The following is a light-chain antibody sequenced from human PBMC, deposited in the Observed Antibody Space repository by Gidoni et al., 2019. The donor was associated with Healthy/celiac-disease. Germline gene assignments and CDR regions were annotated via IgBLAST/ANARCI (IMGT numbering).Light chain of an antibody. CDR2: GNS. CDR3: QSYDSSLSGSNVV. CDR1: SSNIGAGYD. Sequence: QSVLTQPPSVSGAPGQRVTISCTGSSSNIGAGYDVPWYHQLPGTAPKLLIYGNSNRPSEVPDRFSGSKSGTSASLAITGLQAEDEADYYCQSYDSSLSGSNVVFGGGTKLTVL. J-gene: IGLJ2*01. V-gene: IGLV1-40*01.